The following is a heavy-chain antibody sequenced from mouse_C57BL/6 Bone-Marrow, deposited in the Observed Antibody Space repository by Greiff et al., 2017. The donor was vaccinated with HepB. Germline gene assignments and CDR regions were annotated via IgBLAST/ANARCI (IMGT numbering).Heavy chain of an antibody. CDR3: TRRPLITTVVGNYFDY. CDR1: GYTFTDYE. CDR2: IDPETGGT. V-gene: IGHV1-15*01. Sequence: VKLMESGAELVRPGASVTLSCKASGYTFTDYEMHWVKQTPVHGLEWIGAIDPETGGTAYNQKFKGKAILTADKSSSTAYMELRSLTSEDSAVYYCTRRPLITTVVGNYFDYWGQGTTLTVSS. J-gene: IGHJ2*01. D-gene: IGHD1-1*01.